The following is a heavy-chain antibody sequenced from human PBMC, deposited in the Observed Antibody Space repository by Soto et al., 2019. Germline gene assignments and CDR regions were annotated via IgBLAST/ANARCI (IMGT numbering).Heavy chain of an antibody. CDR2: INPNSGGT. V-gene: IGHV1-2*02. CDR1: GYTFTGYY. CDR3: ARVPASSIAARRGDWFDP. J-gene: IGHJ5*02. D-gene: IGHD6-6*01. Sequence: ASVKVSCKASGYTFTGYYMHWVRQAPGQGREWMGWINPNSGGTNYEQKFQGRVTMTRDTSISTAYMELSRLRSDDTAVYYCARVPASSIAARRGDWFDPWGQGTLVTVSS.